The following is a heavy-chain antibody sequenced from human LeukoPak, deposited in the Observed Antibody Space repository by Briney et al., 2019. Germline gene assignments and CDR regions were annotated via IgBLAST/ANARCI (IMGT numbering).Heavy chain of an antibody. V-gene: IGHV3-23*01. CDR2: ISRRGSDT. Sequence: GGSLRLSCAASGFTFNNYAMSWVRQAPGKGLEWVSAISRRGSDTNYADSVKGRFTISRDNSKSTLYLQMNSLRAEDTALYYCAREGHYDILTGYSPLEYYFYYMDVWGKGTTVTVSS. J-gene: IGHJ6*03. D-gene: IGHD3-9*01. CDR1: GFTFNNYA. CDR3: AREGHYDILTGYSPLEYYFYYMDV.